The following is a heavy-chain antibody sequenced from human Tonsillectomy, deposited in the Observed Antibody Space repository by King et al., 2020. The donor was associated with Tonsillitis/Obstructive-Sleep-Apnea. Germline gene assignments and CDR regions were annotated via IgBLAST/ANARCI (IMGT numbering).Heavy chain of an antibody. CDR3: ARTFMELSPAALSRRMDV. CDR2: ISGYNANT. J-gene: IGHJ6*03. V-gene: IGHV1-18*01. Sequence: QLVQSGPEVKKPGASVKVSCKASGYTFTSYGINWVRQAPGQGLEWMGWISGYNANTNYTQKFQGRVTMTTDASTSTAYMDLRSLRSDDTAVYYCARTFMELSPAALSRRMDVWGEGTTVTVSS. D-gene: IGHD2-2*01. CDR1: GYTFTSYG.